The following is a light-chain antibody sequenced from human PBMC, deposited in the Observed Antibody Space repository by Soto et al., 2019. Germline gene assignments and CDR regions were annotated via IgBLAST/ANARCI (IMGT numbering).Light chain of an antibody. CDR2: AAS. J-gene: IGKJ1*01. Sequence: DIQMTQSPSSLSASVGDRVTITCRASQGISNYLAWYQQKPGKVPKLLIYAASTLQSGVPSRFSGSGSVTDFTITISSLQPEDVATYYCQKYNSAPWTFGQGTKVEIK. CDR1: QGISNY. CDR3: QKYNSAPWT. V-gene: IGKV1-27*01.